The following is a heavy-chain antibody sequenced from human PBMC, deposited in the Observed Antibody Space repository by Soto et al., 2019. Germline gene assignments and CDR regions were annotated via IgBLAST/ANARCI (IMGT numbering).Heavy chain of an antibody. CDR2: INAGNGNT. D-gene: IGHD3-22*01. CDR1: GYTFTSYA. J-gene: IGHJ4*02. CDR3: AMFYYDSNGSLNPPDAGQYFDY. Sequence: ASVKVSCKASGYTFTSYAMHWVRQAPGQRLEWMGWINAGNGNTKYSQKFQGRVTITRDTSASTAYMELSSLRSEDTAVYYCAMFYYDSNGSLNPPDAGQYFDYWGQGTLVTVCS. V-gene: IGHV1-3*01.